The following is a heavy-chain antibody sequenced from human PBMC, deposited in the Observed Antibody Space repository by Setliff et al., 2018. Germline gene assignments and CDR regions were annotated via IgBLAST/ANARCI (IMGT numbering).Heavy chain of an antibody. D-gene: IGHD1-26*01. J-gene: IGHJ4*02. Sequence: ASVKVSCKASGGTFSIYGISWVQQAPGQGLERMRWITLYNGNTNYAKKFQGRVNITRDMSLRTAYMELSSLRSEDTAVYYCATTPQNSGSYEVTFDYWGQGTLVTVSS. CDR1: GGTFSIYG. CDR3: ATTPQNSGSYEVTFDY. CDR2: ITLYNGNT. V-gene: IGHV1-18*01.